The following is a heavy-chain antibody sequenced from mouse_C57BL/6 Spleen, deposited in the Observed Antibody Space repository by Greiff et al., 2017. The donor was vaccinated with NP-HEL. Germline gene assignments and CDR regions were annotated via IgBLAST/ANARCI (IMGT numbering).Heavy chain of an antibody. CDR1: GYSITSGYY. CDR2: ISYDGSN. V-gene: IGHV3-6*01. CDR3: ARLRTIYYDYWYFDV. J-gene: IGHJ1*03. D-gene: IGHD2-4*01. Sequence: EVKVEESGPGLVKPSQSLSLTCSVTGYSITSGYYWNWIRQFPGNKLEWMGYISYDGSNNYNPSLKNRISITRDTSKNQFFLKLNSVTTEDTATYYCARLRTIYYDYWYFDVWGTGTTVTVSS.